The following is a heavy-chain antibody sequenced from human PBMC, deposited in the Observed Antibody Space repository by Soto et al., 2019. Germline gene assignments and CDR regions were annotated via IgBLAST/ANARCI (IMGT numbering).Heavy chain of an antibody. CDR1: GYTFTSYY. J-gene: IGHJ5*02. Sequence: DSVKVSCKASGYTFTSYYMHWVRQAPGQGLEWMGVINPSGGSTSYAQKFQGRVAMPRDTSTSTVYMELSRLRSEDTAVYYCARGALLDSGSYYNWFDPCGQRTLVLVSS. V-gene: IGHV1-46*01. CDR2: INPSGGST. D-gene: IGHD1-26*01. CDR3: ARGALLDSGSYYNWFDP.